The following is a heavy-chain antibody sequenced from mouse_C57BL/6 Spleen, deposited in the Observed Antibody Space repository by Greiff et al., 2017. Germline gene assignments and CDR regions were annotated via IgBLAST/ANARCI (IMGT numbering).Heavy chain of an antibody. CDR1: GYTFTSYW. J-gene: IGHJ2*01. Sequence: QVQLQQPGAELVKPGASVKLSCKASGYTFTSYWMHWVKQRPGQGLEWIGMIHPNSGSTNYNEKFKSKATLTVDKSSSTAYMQLSSLTSEDSAVYYCARDSNYKGYYFDYWGQGTTLTVSS. V-gene: IGHV1-64*01. D-gene: IGHD2-5*01. CDR3: ARDSNYKGYYFDY. CDR2: IHPNSGST.